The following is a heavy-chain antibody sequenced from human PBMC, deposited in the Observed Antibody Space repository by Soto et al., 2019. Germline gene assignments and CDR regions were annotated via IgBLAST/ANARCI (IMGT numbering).Heavy chain of an antibody. CDR3: AREDGLWGDAFDI. CDR1: GGTCSSYS. Sequence: GGSLRLSCAASGGTCSSYSMSWVRQAPGKGLEWVSSISSSSSYIYYADSVKGRFTISRDNARNSLYLQMNSLRAEDTAVYYCAREDGLWGDAFDIWGQGTMVTVSS. D-gene: IGHD3-16*01. V-gene: IGHV3-21*01. J-gene: IGHJ3*02. CDR2: ISSSSSYI.